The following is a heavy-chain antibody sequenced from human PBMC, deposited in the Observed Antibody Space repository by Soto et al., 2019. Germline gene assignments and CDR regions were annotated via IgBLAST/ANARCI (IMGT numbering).Heavy chain of an antibody. CDR1: ASSISSGGYS. D-gene: IGHD2-2*02. V-gene: IGHV4-31*03. CDR2: IYYSGST. J-gene: IGHJ4*02. Sequence: SENLALTCTVSASSISSGGYSWSWIRQHPGKGLEWIGYIYYSGSTYYNPSLKSRVTISVDTSKNQFSLKLRSVTAADTTVYYCAREGGYCSSTSCYTHFDYWGQGTLVTVSS. CDR3: AREGGYCSSTSCYTHFDY.